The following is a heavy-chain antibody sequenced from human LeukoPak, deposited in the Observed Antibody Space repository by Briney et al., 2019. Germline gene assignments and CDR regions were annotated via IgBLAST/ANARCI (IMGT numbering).Heavy chain of an antibody. CDR1: GFTFDDYA. Sequence: GGSLRLSCAASGFTFDDYAMHWVRQAPGKGLEWVSGLNWNSGNIGHADSVKGRFTISRDNAKKSLYLQMNSLRPEDRALYYCAKNVDSSSQQGGNFDYWGQGTLVTVSS. J-gene: IGHJ4*02. V-gene: IGHV3-9*01. CDR3: AKNVDSSSQQGGNFDY. D-gene: IGHD6-6*01. CDR2: LNWNSGNI.